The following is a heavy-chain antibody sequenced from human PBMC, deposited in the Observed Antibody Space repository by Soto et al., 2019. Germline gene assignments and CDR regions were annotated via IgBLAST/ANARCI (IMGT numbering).Heavy chain of an antibody. Sequence: PSETLSLTCTVSCGSISSYYWSWIRQPPGKGLEWIGYIYYSGSTNYNPSLKSRVTISVDTSKNQFSLKLSSVTAADTAVYYCARVGVDIVALRPWGQGTLVTVSS. CDR3: ARVGVDIVALRP. V-gene: IGHV4-59*01. CDR1: CGSISSYY. J-gene: IGHJ5*02. CDR2: IYYSGST. D-gene: IGHD5-12*01.